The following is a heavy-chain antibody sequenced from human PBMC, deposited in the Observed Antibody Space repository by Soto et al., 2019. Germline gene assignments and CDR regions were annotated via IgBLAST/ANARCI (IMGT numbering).Heavy chain of an antibody. V-gene: IGHV3-7*01. J-gene: IGHJ4*02. CDR3: ARKGPTSYDYIWGSYRPFDY. D-gene: IGHD3-16*02. CDR2: IKQDGSEK. Sequence: GSLRLSCAASGFTFSSYWMSWVRQAPGKGLEWVANIKQDGSEKYYVDSVKGRFTISRDNAKNSLYLQMNSLRAEDTAVYYCARKGPTSYDYIWGSYRPFDYWGQGTLVTVSS. CDR1: GFTFSSYW.